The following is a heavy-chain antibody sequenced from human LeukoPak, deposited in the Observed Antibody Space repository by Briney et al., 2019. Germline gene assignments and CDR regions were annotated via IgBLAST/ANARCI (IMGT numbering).Heavy chain of an antibody. D-gene: IGHD3-10*01. Sequence: ASVKVSCKASGYTFTSYDINWVRQATGQGLEWMGWMNPNSGNTGYAQKFQGRVTMTTNASISTAYMELSSLRSEDTAVYYCARREYGSGSYHLVYWGQGTLVTVSS. CDR2: MNPNSGNT. V-gene: IGHV1-8*01. CDR3: ARREYGSGSYHLVY. J-gene: IGHJ4*02. CDR1: GYTFTSYD.